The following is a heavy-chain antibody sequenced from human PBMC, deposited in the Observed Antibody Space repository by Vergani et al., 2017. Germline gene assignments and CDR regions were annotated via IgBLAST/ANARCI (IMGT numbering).Heavy chain of an antibody. CDR3: ARRGRGYCSSSSCYIIDY. V-gene: IGHV5-51*03. J-gene: IGHJ4*02. D-gene: IGHD2-2*02. CDR1: GYSFTSYW. CDR2: IYPGDSDT. Sequence: EVQLVQSGAEVKKPGESLKISCKASGYSFTSYWIGWVRQRPGKGLEWTGIIYPGDSDTRYSPSFQGQVTISADKSISTAYLQWSSLKAADTAMYYCARRGRGYCSSSSCYIIDYWGQGTLVTVSS.